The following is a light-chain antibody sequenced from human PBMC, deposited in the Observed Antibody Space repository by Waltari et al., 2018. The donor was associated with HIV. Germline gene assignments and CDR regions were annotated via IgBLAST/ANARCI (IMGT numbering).Light chain of an antibody. Sequence: QSVLTQAPSVSRPPGQRVIMSCSGSASNIGNNFVSWFQQVSGRAPRLVIYRNEQRPSGVPARIAAAKSGSSASRAITGLQSGDEAVYFCGSWDDNLSHWVFGGGTKLTV. J-gene: IGLJ3*02. CDR2: RNE. CDR3: GSWDDNLSHWV. V-gene: IGLV1-47*01. CDR1: ASNIGNNF.